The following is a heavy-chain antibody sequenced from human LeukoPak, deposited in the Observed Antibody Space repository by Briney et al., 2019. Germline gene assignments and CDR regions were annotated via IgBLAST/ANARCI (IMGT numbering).Heavy chain of an antibody. CDR3: ARDRYSLDY. D-gene: IGHD5-18*01. J-gene: IGHJ4*02. CDR2: ISGSGDTT. CDR1: GFTFSSYA. Sequence: GGSLRLSCAVSGFTFSSYAISWVRQAPGKGLEWVSSISGSGDTTYYADPVKGRFTISRDNSKNTLYLQMNSLRAEDTAVYYCARDRYSLDYWGQGTLVTVSS. V-gene: IGHV3-23*01.